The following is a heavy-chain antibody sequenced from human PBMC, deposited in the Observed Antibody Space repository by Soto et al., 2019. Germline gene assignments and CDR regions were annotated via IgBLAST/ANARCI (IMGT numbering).Heavy chain of an antibody. J-gene: IGHJ6*03. CDR1: GYTFTSYD. CDR2: MNPNSGNT. CDR3: ARAAPLSLYYYYYYMDV. V-gene: IGHV1-8*01. Sequence: ASVKVSCKASGYTFTSYDINWVRQATGQGLEWMGWMNPNSGNTGYAQKFQGRVTMTRNTSISTAYMELSSLRSEDTAVYYCARAAPLSLYYYYYYMDVWGKGTTVTVSS.